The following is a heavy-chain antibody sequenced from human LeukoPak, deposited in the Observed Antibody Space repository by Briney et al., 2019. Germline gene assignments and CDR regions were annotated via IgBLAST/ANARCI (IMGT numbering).Heavy chain of an antibody. CDR1: GGSISSSSYY. Sequence: SGTLSLTCTVSGGSISSSSYYWGWIRQPPGKGLEWIGTIYYTGNTYYNPSLKSRVTISVDTSNNQFSLKLSSVTAADTAVYYCARSPIVIVPNAMVGPWGQGTLVTVSS. CDR2: IYYTGNT. J-gene: IGHJ5*02. V-gene: IGHV4-39*01. CDR3: ARSPIVIVPNAMVGP. D-gene: IGHD2/OR15-2a*01.